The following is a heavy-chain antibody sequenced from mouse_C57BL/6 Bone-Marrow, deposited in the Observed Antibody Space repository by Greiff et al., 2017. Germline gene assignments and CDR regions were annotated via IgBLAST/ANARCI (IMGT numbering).Heavy chain of an antibody. V-gene: IGHV1-54*01. J-gene: IGHJ2*01. Sequence: VQLQQSGAELVRPGTSVKVSCKASGYAFTNYLIEWVKQRPGQGLEWIGVINPGSGCTNYNAKFKGKATLTADKSSSTAYMQLSSLTSEDSAVYFCARPDAGYYFDYWGQGTTLTVSA. CDR1: GYAFTNYL. CDR3: ARPDAGYYFDY. CDR2: INPGSGCT.